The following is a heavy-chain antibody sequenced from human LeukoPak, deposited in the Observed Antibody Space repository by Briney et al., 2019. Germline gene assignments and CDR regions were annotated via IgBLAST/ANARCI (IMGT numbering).Heavy chain of an antibody. D-gene: IGHD1-14*01. J-gene: IGHJ4*02. CDR3: AKTPPSYGR. CDR2: ISGDGATT. V-gene: IGHV3-43*02. CDR1: GFTFDDYA. Sequence: PGGSLRLSCAVSGFTFDDYAMHWVRQAPGKGLEWVSLISGDGATTYYADSVKGRFTISRDNSKNSLYLQMNSLRAEDTALYYCAKTPPSYGRWGQGTLVTVSS.